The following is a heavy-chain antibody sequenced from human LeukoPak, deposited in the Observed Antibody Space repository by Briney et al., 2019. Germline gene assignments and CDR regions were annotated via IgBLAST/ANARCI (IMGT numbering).Heavy chain of an antibody. Sequence: GRSLRLSCAASGFTFSSYGMHWVRQAPGKGLEWVAVISYDGSNKYYADSVKGRFTISRDNSKNTLYLQMNCLRAEDTAVYYCAKIAAAGTDYWGQGTLVTVSS. CDR2: ISYDGSNK. D-gene: IGHD6-13*01. J-gene: IGHJ4*02. CDR1: GFTFSSYG. CDR3: AKIAAAGTDY. V-gene: IGHV3-30*18.